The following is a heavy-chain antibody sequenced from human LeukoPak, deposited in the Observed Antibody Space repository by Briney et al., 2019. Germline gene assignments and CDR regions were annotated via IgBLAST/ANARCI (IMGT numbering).Heavy chain of an antibody. CDR2: IYSGGST. Sequence: GGSLRLSCAASGFTVSTNYMSWVRQAPGKGLEWVSVIYSGGSTYYADSVKGRFTISRDNSKNTVYLQMNSLRAEDTAVYYCARDHNCDGDCYSGMDVWGKGITVTVCS. J-gene: IGHJ6*04. V-gene: IGHV3-53*01. CDR3: ARDHNCDGDCYSGMDV. CDR1: GFTVSTNY. D-gene: IGHD2-21*01.